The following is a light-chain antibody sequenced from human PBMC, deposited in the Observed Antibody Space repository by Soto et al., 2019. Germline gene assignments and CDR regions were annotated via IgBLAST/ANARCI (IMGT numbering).Light chain of an antibody. CDR3: QQYSYWHLT. J-gene: IGKJ4*01. Sequence: EIVMTQSPATLSVSPGERATLSCRASQSVSSNLAWYQQKPGQAPRLLIDGASTRATGIPARFSGSGSGTEFTLTISSLQSEDVSVYYCQQYSYWHLTFGGGTKVEIK. CDR1: QSVSSN. V-gene: IGKV3-15*01. CDR2: GAS.